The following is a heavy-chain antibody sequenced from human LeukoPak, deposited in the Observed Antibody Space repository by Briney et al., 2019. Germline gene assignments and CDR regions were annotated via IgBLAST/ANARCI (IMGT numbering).Heavy chain of an antibody. J-gene: IGHJ4*02. CDR3: ARDREDWGYFDY. CDR2: ISYTGTYI. D-gene: IGHD7-27*01. Sequence: GGSLRLSCAASAFSLNAYNMNWVRQAPGKGLEWVSSISYTGTYIYYADSVKGRFTISRDNAQNSLYLQMNSLRAEDTAVYYCARDREDWGYFDYWGQGTLVTVSS. CDR1: AFSLNAYN. V-gene: IGHV3-21*01.